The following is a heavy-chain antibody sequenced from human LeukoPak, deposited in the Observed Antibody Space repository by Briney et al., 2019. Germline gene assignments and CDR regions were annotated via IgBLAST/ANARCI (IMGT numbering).Heavy chain of an antibody. CDR3: AKDGMVRGASDY. J-gene: IGHJ4*02. D-gene: IGHD3-10*01. Sequence: GGSLRLSCAASGFTFSSYGMSWVRQAPGKGLEWVSAISGSGGSTYYADSVKGRFTISRDNSKNTLYLQMNSLRAEDTAVYYCAKDGMVRGASDYWGQGTLVTVSS. V-gene: IGHV3-23*01. CDR1: GFTFSSYG. CDR2: ISGSGGST.